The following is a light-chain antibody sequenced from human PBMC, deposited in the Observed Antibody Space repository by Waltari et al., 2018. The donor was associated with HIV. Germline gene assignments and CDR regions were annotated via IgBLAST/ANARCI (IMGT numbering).Light chain of an antibody. Sequence: EIVLTPSPGTLPLSPGDRATLSCRASQSVRKKYLGWYQQKPGQAPRLLIYGASSRATGIPDRFSGSGSGTDFTLTISRLEPEDFAVYYCQQYDFSPWTFGQGTKVEIK. CDR2: GAS. V-gene: IGKV3-20*01. CDR3: QQYDFSPWT. CDR1: QSVRKKY. J-gene: IGKJ1*01.